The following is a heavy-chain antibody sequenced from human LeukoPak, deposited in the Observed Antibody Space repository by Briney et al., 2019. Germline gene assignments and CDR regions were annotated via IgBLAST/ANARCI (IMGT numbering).Heavy chain of an antibody. Sequence: SETLSLTCTVSGGSISSYYWSWVRQPPGKGLEWIGEIYHSGNTNYNPSLKSRVTISVDNSKNQFSLKLTSMTAADTAVYYCTRERGVRPNYYFDSWGQGSLVTVSS. CDR3: TRERGVRPNYYFDS. D-gene: IGHD1-7*01. CDR1: GGSISSYY. CDR2: IYHSGNT. V-gene: IGHV4-4*02. J-gene: IGHJ4*02.